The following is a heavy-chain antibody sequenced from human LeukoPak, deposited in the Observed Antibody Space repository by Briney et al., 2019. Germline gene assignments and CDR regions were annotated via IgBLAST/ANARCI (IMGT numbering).Heavy chain of an antibody. CDR1: GASVSSSH. D-gene: IGHD2/OR15-2a*01. CDR3: ARGFYDPFDR. Sequence: SETLSLTCTVPGASVSSSHWNWIRQSPGKGLEWIANVDYNGSTKYNPSLRGRGTMSLDTSKNQFYLKLESVTAADTARYYCARGFYDPFDRGGQGSLVTVSS. J-gene: IGHJ5*02. V-gene: IGHV4-59*02. CDR2: VDYNGST.